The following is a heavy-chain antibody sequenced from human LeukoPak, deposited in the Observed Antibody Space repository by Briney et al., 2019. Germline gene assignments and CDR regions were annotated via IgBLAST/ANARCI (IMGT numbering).Heavy chain of an antibody. CDR1: GYTFNVYY. CDR2: INPNIGDR. V-gene: IGHV1-2*02. D-gene: IGHD2-2*01. J-gene: IGHJ3*02. CDR3: ARSRMSDAFDI. Sequence: ASVTVSFTASGYTFNVYYMHWVRQAPGQGLEWMGWINPNIGDRNYAQKFQGRVTMTRDTSISTAYMELSRLRSDDTALYYCARSRMSDAFDIWGQGTMVTVSS.